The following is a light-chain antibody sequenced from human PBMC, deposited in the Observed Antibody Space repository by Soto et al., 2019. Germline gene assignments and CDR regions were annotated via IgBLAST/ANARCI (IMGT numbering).Light chain of an antibody. CDR3: QEYNNWPPWT. J-gene: IGKJ1*01. V-gene: IGKV3-15*01. Sequence: EIVMTQSPATLSVSPGERAPLSCRASQSVSSNLAWYQQKPGQAPRLLIYGASTRATGIPARFSGSVSGTEFSLTISSLQSEDFAGYYWQEYNNWPPWTFGEGTKVEIK. CDR1: QSVSSN. CDR2: GAS.